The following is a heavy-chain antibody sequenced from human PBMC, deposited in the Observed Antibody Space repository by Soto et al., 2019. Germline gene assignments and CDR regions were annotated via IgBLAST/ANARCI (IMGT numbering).Heavy chain of an antibody. Sequence: ASVKVSCKASGGTFSSYAISWVRQAPGQGLEWMGGIIPIFGTANYAQKFQGRVTITADESTSTAYMELSSLRSEDTAVYYCASGTVTTPNLRPRPGKYYYYGMDVWGQGTTAPVS. D-gene: IGHD4-4*01. CDR2: IIPIFGTA. V-gene: IGHV1-69*13. CDR1: GGTFSSYA. J-gene: IGHJ6*02. CDR3: ASGTVTTPNLRPRPGKYYYYGMDV.